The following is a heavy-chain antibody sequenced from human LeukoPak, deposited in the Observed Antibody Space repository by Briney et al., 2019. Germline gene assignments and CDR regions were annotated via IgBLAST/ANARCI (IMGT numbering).Heavy chain of an antibody. Sequence: SETLSLTCTVSGGSIRSYYWSWIRQPPGKGLEWIGYIYNSGSTNYNPSLKSRVTISVDTSKNQFSLKLSSVTAADTAVYYCARHSTGDNWFDPWGQGTLVTVSS. J-gene: IGHJ5*02. CDR2: IYNSGST. V-gene: IGHV4-59*08. CDR3: ARHSTGDNWFDP. D-gene: IGHD7-27*01. CDR1: GGSIRSYY.